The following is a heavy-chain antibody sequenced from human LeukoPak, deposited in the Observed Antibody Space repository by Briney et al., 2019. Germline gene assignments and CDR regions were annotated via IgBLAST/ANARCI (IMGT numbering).Heavy chain of an antibody. CDR3: AHSSRAYSSGRFDY. CDR1: GLTLSPSGAG. V-gene: IGHV2-5*02. Sequence: SGATLVKPSQTLTLTFSFSGLTLSPSGAGVGWVRQPPGKALGWLALIYGDDDKRYSPSLKSRLTITKDTYKTQVLLTMTNMDPVDTATYYCAHSSRAYSSGRFDYWGQGTLVTVSS. D-gene: IGHD6-19*01. J-gene: IGHJ4*02. CDR2: IYGDDDK.